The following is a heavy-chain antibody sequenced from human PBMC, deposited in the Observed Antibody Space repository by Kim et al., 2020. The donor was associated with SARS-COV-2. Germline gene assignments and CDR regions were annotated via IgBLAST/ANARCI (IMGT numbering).Heavy chain of an antibody. Sequence: GGPLRLSCAASGFSFSTYALSWVRQAPGKGLQWVSAISENGAYTYYTDSVKGRFTISRDNSKNTVYLQMNSLTAEDTALYYCAKERIVSAFFDYWGQGTL. J-gene: IGHJ4*02. CDR3: AKERIVSAFFDY. V-gene: IGHV3-23*01. CDR1: GFSFSTYA. CDR2: ISENGAYT. D-gene: IGHD1-26*01.